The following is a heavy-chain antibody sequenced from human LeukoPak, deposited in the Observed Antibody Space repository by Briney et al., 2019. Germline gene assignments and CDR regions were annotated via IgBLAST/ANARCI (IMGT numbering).Heavy chain of an antibody. CDR2: ISSTGTFI. Sequence: GGSLRLSCAASGFSFSYYTVNWVRQAPGKGLEWVSSISSTGTFIYYADSVKGRFTISRDNAKSSLFLQMNSLRAEDTAVYYCARGYCSGGTRYFDYWGQGTLVTVSS. V-gene: IGHV3-21*01. J-gene: IGHJ4*02. CDR1: GFSFSYYT. CDR3: ARGYCSGGTRYFDY. D-gene: IGHD2-15*01.